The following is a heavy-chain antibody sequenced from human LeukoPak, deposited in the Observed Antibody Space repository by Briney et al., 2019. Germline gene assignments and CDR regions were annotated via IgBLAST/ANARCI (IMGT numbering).Heavy chain of an antibody. CDR3: AKDSGSSGWSGGFGY. D-gene: IGHD6-19*01. Sequence: PGGTLRLSCAASGFTFSSYGMSWVRQAPGTGLEWVSSISGNGVTTYYADSVKGRFTISRDNSKNTVYLHMNSLGAEDTAIYYCAKDSGSSGWSGGFGYWGQGTLVTVSS. J-gene: IGHJ4*02. CDR2: ISGNGVTT. CDR1: GFTFSSYG. V-gene: IGHV3-23*01.